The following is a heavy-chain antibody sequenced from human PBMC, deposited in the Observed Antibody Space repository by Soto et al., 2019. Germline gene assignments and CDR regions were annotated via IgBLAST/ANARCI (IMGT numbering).Heavy chain of an antibody. V-gene: IGHV4-34*01. CDR3: ARRRILYRIAAAGYFDY. CDR2: INHSGST. CDR1: GGSFSCYY. J-gene: IGHJ4*02. Sequence: SETLSLTCAVYGGSFSCYYWSWIRQPPGQGLEWIGEINHSGSTNYNPPLKSRVTISVDTSKNQFSLKLSSVTAADTAVYYCARRRILYRIAAAGYFDYWGQGTLVTVSS. D-gene: IGHD6-13*01.